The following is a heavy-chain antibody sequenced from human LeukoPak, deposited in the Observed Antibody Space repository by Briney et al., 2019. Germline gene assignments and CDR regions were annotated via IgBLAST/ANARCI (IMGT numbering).Heavy chain of an antibody. Sequence: SETLSLTCAVYGGSLSDYHWRWIRQPPGKGLEWIGEISHSGSTNYNPSLKSRLTVSLDTPKNQFSLRLSSVTAADTAVYYCARVEVGPSVNVIDYWGQGTLVTVSS. CDR1: GGSLSDYH. V-gene: IGHV4-34*01. J-gene: IGHJ4*02. CDR2: ISHSGST. D-gene: IGHD3/OR15-3a*01. CDR3: ARVEVGPSVNVIDY.